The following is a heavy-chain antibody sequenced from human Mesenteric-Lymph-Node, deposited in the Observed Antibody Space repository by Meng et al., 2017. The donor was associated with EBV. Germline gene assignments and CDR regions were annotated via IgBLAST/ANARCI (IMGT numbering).Heavy chain of an antibody. J-gene: IGHJ4*02. CDR2: VNPNTGYT. CDR1: GYTFTTYD. D-gene: IGHD3-16*01. Sequence: QARLVQSGAEVKGPGASGKVSCKASGYTFTTYDIHWVRQATGQGIEWMGWVNPNTGYTKFAEKFQGRVSMTRDTSISTAYLELSSLRSEDTAVYYCAAGGADTDFWGQGTLVTVSS. CDR3: AAGGADTDF. V-gene: IGHV1-8*01.